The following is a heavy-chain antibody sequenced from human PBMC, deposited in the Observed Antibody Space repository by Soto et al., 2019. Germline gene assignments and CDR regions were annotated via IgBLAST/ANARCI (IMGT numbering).Heavy chain of an antibody. CDR1: GFTFSSYA. V-gene: IGHV3-23*01. Sequence: PGGSLRLSCAASGFTFSSYAMSWVRQAPGKGLEWVSAISGSGGSTYYADSVKGRFTISRDNSKNTLYLQMNSLRAEDTAVYYCAKTGDSTSLWFGELGTLYYFDYWGQGTLVTVSS. CDR2: ISGSGGST. D-gene: IGHD3-10*01. J-gene: IGHJ4*02. CDR3: AKTGDSTSLWFGELGTLYYFDY.